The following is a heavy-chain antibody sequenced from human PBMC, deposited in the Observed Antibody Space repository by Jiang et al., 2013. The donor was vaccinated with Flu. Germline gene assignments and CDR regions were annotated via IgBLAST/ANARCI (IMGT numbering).Heavy chain of an antibody. CDR2: ISYSGST. V-gene: IGHV4-39*01. Sequence: PGLVKPSETLSLTCTVSGGSISSSFYYWGWIRQPPGKGLEWIGSISYSGSTYYSPSLKSRVAISVDTSKNQFSLRLSSVTAADTAVYYCARQAHGPQNYDYVWGSRWYFDYWGQGTLVTVSS. CDR3: ARQAHGPQNYDYVWGSRWYFDY. J-gene: IGHJ4*02. CDR1: GGSISSSFYY. D-gene: IGHD3-16*01.